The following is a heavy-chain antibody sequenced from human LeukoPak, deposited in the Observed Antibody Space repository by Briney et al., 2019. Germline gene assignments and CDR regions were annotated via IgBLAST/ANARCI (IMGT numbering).Heavy chain of an antibody. Sequence: GGSLRLSCAASGFTFDDFGMSWVRQAPGKGLEWVSGINWNGGSTGYADSVKGRFTISRDNGKNSLYLQMNSLRAEDTAVYYCARDDRVEAFDIWGQGTMVTVSS. CDR1: GFTFDDFG. CDR2: INWNGGST. J-gene: IGHJ3*02. CDR3: ARDDRVEAFDI. V-gene: IGHV3-20*04.